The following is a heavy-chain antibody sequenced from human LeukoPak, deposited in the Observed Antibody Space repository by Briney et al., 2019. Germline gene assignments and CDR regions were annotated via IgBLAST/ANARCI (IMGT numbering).Heavy chain of an antibody. CDR3: AKDDAWIRFGE. D-gene: IGHD3-10*01. Sequence: GGTLRLSCAASGFTFSNHGMNWVRQAPGKGLEWVSGIRPSGDITYYADSVKGRFTISRDNSKNTLHLEVISLTAEDTAVYYCAKDDAWIRFGEWSQGTLVTVSS. CDR1: GFTFSNHG. CDR2: IRPSGDIT. V-gene: IGHV3-23*01. J-gene: IGHJ4*02.